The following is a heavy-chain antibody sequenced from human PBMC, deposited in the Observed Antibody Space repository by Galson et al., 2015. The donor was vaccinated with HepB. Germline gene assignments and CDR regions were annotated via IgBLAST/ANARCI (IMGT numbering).Heavy chain of an antibody. CDR3: ARGGLYLDDYIWGSYRHFGGYYFDY. V-gene: IGHV6-1*01. J-gene: IGHJ4*02. D-gene: IGHD3-16*02. Sequence: CAISGDSVSSNSAAWNWIRQSPSRGLEWLGRTYYRSKWYNDYAVSVKSRITINPDTSKNQFSLQLNSVTPEDTAVYYCARGGLYLDDYIWGSYRHFGGYYFDYWGQGTLVTVSS. CDR1: GDSVSSNSAA. CDR2: TYYRSKWYN.